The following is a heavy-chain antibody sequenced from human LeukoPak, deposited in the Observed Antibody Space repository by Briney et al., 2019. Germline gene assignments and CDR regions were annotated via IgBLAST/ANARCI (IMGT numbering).Heavy chain of an antibody. V-gene: IGHV3-7*01. CDR3: ARKNGLDY. CDR2: IKEDGSEK. J-gene: IGHJ4*02. CDR1: GFTFSSYW. Sequence: GGSLRLSCVASGFTFSSYWMSWVRQAPGKGLEWVANIKEDGSEKNYVDSVKGRFTISRDNAKNSLYLQMNSLRAEDTAVYYCARKNGLDYWGQGTLVTVSS.